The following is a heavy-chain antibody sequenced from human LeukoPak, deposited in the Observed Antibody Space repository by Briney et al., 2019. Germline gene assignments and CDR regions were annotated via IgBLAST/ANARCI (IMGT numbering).Heavy chain of an antibody. CDR3: AKDYDFWSGYYPTGAPYYFDY. J-gene: IGHJ4*02. CDR1: GFTFSSYA. Sequence: GGSLRLSCAASGFTFSSYAMSWVRQAPGKGLEWVSAISGSGGSTCYADSVKGRFTISRDNSKNTLYLQMNSLRAEDTAVYYCAKDYDFWSGYYPTGAPYYFDYWGQGTLVTVSS. CDR2: ISGSGGST. V-gene: IGHV3-23*01. D-gene: IGHD3-3*01.